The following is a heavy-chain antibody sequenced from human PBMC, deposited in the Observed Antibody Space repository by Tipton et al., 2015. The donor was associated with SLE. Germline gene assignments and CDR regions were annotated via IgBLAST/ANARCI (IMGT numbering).Heavy chain of an antibody. D-gene: IGHD7-27*01. CDR3: ARSPLTGGYWYFDL. CDR1: GGSISSGGYY. CDR2: IYYSGST. V-gene: IGHV4-31*03. Sequence: TLSLTCTVSGGSISSGGYYWSWIRQHPGKGLEWIGYIYYSGSTYYNPSLKSRVTISVDTSKNQFSLKLSSVTAADTAVYYCARSPLTGGYWYFDLWGRGTLVTVSS. J-gene: IGHJ2*01.